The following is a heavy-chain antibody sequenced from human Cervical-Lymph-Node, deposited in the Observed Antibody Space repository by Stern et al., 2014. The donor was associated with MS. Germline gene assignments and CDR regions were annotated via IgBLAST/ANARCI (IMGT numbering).Heavy chain of an antibody. J-gene: IGHJ6*02. CDR3: AAEGEYIRSGIYHYTGMDV. CDR1: GFTFLSSA. V-gene: IGHV1-58*01. Sequence: QLVESGPEVKRPGTSVRVSCKASGFTFLSSALQWVRQARGQHLEWIGLIVVARSDPRYAEKFHDRVTISRDMSTSTVNIELSSLRSEDTAVYYCAAEGEYIRSGIYHYTGMDVWGQGTTVTVSS. CDR2: IVVARSDP. D-gene: IGHD3-10*01.